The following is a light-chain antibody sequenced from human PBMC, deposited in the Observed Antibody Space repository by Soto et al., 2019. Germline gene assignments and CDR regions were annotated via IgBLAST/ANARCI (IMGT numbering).Light chain of an antibody. V-gene: IGKV3-11*01. CDR1: QDITTY. J-gene: IGKJ4*01. CDR3: QQRSSWPLT. CDR2: DTF. Sequence: IVLTQSPGRLPLSPGERATLTCRASQDITTYLAWYQQKPGQAPRLFIYDTFNRASGAPARFSGSGSGTVFTLTITNVAPEDSAVYFCQQRSSWPLTFGGGTKVEIK.